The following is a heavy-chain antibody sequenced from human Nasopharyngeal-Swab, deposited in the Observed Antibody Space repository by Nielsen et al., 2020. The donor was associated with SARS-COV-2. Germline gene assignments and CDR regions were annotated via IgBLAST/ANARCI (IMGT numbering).Heavy chain of an antibody. Sequence: VRQAPGTGLEWVSSISSSSSYIYYADSVKGRFTISRDNAKNSLYLQMNSLRAEDTAVYYCARGPSRELQGAQGDYWGQGTLVTVSS. V-gene: IGHV3-21*01. D-gene: IGHD5-24*01. J-gene: IGHJ4*02. CDR3: ARGPSRELQGAQGDY. CDR2: ISSSSSYI.